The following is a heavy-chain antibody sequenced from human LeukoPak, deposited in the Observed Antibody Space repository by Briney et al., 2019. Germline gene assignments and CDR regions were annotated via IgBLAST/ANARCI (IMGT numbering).Heavy chain of an antibody. V-gene: IGHV3-74*01. Sequence: PGGSLRLSCAASGFTFSSYGMHWVSQAPGKGLVWVARVNEDGSRIDHADSVRGRFTISRDITKSTLFLQMNRLRVEDSAIYYCVRDFGGEDDYWGQGILVTVSS. CDR3: VRDFGGEDDY. D-gene: IGHD2-15*01. J-gene: IGHJ4*02. CDR2: VNEDGSRI. CDR1: GFTFSSYG.